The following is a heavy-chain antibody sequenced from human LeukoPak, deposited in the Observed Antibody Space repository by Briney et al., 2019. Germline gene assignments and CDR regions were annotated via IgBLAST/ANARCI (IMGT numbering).Heavy chain of an antibody. V-gene: IGHV3-23*01. J-gene: IGHJ4*02. CDR1: GFTFSSYA. CDR3: AKDPRTYSSGWYVLSYFDY. CDR2: ISGSGDST. Sequence: PGGSLRLSCAASGFTFSSYAMSWVRQAPGKGLEWVSAISGSGDSTYYADSVKGRFTISRDNSKNTLYLQMNSLRAEDTAVYYCAKDPRTYSSGWYVLSYFDYWGQGTLVTVSS. D-gene: IGHD6-19*01.